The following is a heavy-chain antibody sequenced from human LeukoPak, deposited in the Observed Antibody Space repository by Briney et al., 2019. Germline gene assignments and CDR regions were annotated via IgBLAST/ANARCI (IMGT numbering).Heavy chain of an antibody. V-gene: IGHV3-48*04. CDR2: ISSSSSTI. J-gene: IGHJ1*01. Sequence: PGGSLRLSCAASGFTFSSYSMNWVRQAPGKGLEWVSYISSSSSTIYYADSVKGRFTISRDNAKNSLYLQMNSLRAEDTAVYYCARDTYYYDSSGYPAEYFQHWGQGTLVTVSS. CDR3: ARDTYYYDSSGYPAEYFQH. CDR1: GFTFSSYS. D-gene: IGHD3-22*01.